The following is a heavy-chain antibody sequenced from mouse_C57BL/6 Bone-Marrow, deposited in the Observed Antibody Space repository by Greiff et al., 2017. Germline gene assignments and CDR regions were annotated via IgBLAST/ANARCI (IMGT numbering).Heavy chain of an antibody. Sequence: QVQLKQSGAELVKPGASVKISCKASGYAFSSYWMNWVKQRPGKGLEWIGQIYPGDGDTNYNGKFKGKATLTADKSSSTAYMQLSSLTSEDSAVYFCAREATVVATDAMDYWGQGTSVTVSS. D-gene: IGHD1-1*01. CDR2: IYPGDGDT. CDR1: GYAFSSYW. CDR3: AREATVVATDAMDY. J-gene: IGHJ4*01. V-gene: IGHV1-80*01.